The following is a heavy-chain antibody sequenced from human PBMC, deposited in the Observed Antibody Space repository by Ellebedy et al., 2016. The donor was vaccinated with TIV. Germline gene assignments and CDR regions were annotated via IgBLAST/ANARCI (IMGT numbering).Heavy chain of an antibody. CDR2: IYNSVIT. J-gene: IGHJ4*02. CDR3: ARRYRGSSYHYFDY. CDR1: GVSIRSSY. V-gene: IGHV4-59*08. Sequence: MPSETLSLTCTVSGVSIRSSYWSWIRQPPGKGLEWIGYIYNSVITNYNPSLKSRVTMSVDTSKRQLSLKLRSVTAADTAVYYCARRYRGSSYHYFDYWGQGTLVIVSS. D-gene: IGHD1-26*01.